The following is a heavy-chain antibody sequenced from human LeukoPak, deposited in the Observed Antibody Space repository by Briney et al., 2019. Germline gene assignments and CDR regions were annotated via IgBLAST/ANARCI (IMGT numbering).Heavy chain of an antibody. V-gene: IGHV4-39*01. Sequence: SETLSLTCTVSGGSISSSSYYSGWIRQPPGKGLEWIGSIYYSGSTYYNPSLKSRVTISVDTSKNQFSLKLSSVTAADTAVYYCARRDSGSYWSRAFDIWGQGTMVTVSS. J-gene: IGHJ3*02. CDR1: GGSISSSSYY. D-gene: IGHD1-26*01. CDR3: ARRDSGSYWSRAFDI. CDR2: IYYSGST.